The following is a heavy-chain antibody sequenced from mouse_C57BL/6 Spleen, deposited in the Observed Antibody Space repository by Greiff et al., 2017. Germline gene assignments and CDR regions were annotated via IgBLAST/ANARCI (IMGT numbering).Heavy chain of an antibody. J-gene: IGHJ1*03. Sequence: ESGAELARPGASVKLSCKASGYTFTSYGISWVKQRTGQGLEWIGEIYPRSGNTYYNEKFKGKATLTADKSSSTAYMELRSLTSEDSAVYFCARNSNYVEDWYFDVWGTGTTVTVSS. CDR2: IYPRSGNT. D-gene: IGHD2-5*01. V-gene: IGHV1-81*01. CDR3: ARNSNYVEDWYFDV. CDR1: GYTFTSYG.